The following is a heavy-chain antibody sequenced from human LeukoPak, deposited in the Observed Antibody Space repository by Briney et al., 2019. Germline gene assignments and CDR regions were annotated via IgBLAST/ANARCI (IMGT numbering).Heavy chain of an antibody. CDR3: ARDLLGHSNPDYFDY. J-gene: IGHJ4*02. Sequence: GGSLRLSCAASGFTFSDYYMTWIRQAPGKGLEWVSYISSSGDNIFYADSVKGRFTISRDNAKKSMYLQMNSLRAEDTAVYYCARDLLGHSNPDYFDYWGEGTLVTVSS. CDR1: GFTFSDYY. CDR2: ISSSGDNI. V-gene: IGHV3-11*04. D-gene: IGHD4-11*01.